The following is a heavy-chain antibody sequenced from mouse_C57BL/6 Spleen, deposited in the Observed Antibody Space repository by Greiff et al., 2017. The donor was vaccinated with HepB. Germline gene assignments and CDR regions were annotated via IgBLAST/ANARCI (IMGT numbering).Heavy chain of an antibody. J-gene: IGHJ4*01. CDR2: ISDGGSYT. CDR3: ARGDGYGMDY. Sequence: EVHLVESGGGLVKPGGSLKLSCAASGFTFSSYAMSWVRQTPEKRLEWVATISDGGSYTYYPDNVKGRFTISRDNAKNNLYLQMSHLKSEDTAMYYCARGDGYGMDYWGQGTSVTVSS. CDR1: GFTFSSYA. D-gene: IGHD2-2*01. V-gene: IGHV5-4*01.